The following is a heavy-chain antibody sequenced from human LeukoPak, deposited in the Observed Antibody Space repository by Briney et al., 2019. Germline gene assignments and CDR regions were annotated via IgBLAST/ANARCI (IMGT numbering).Heavy chain of an antibody. CDR2: IYHSGST. J-gene: IGHJ5*02. CDR3: ARSRPAGGADWFDP. V-gene: IGHV4-30-2*01. Sequence: SETLSLTCAVSGGSISSGGYSWSWIRQPPGKGLEWIGYIYHSGSTYYNPSLKSRVTISVDTSKNQFSLKLSSVTAADTAVYYCARSRPAGGADWFDPWGQGTLVTVSS. D-gene: IGHD3-10*01. CDR1: GGSISSGGYS.